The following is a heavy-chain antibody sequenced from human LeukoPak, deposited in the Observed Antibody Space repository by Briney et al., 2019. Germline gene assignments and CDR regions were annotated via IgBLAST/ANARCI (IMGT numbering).Heavy chain of an antibody. D-gene: IGHD2-2*01. Sequence: TGGSLRLSCAASGFTFDDYAMHWVRQAPGKGLEWVSGISWNSGSIGYADSVKGRFTISRDNAKNSLYLQMNSLRAEDTALYDCAKSEGGHCSSTSCQFDYWGQGTLVTVSS. CDR1: GFTFDDYA. J-gene: IGHJ4*02. V-gene: IGHV3-9*01. CDR3: AKSEGGHCSSTSCQFDY. CDR2: ISWNSGSI.